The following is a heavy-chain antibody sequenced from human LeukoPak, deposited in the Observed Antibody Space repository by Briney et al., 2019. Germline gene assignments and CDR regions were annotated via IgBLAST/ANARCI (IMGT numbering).Heavy chain of an antibody. Sequence: SETLSLTCAVYGGSFSGYYWSWIRQPPGKGLEWIGEINHSGSTNYNPSLKSRVTISVDTSKNQFSLKLSSVTAADTAVYYCARPHRSLWFGGGRYMDVWGKGTTVTVSS. J-gene: IGHJ6*03. CDR1: GGSFSGYY. V-gene: IGHV4-34*01. CDR2: INHSGST. D-gene: IGHD3-10*01. CDR3: ARPHRSLWFGGGRYMDV.